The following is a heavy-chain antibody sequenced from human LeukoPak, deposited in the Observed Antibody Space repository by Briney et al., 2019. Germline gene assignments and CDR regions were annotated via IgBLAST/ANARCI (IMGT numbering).Heavy chain of an antibody. CDR1: GXTFSSYS. J-gene: IGHJ4*02. CDR2: ISSSSSYI. Sequence: GGSLRLSCAASGXTFSSYSMNWVRQAPGKGLEWVSSISSSSSYIYYADSVKGRFTISRDNAKNSLYLQMNSLRAEDTAVYFCARASLITSGFNFDYWGQGTLVTVSS. V-gene: IGHV3-21*01. CDR3: ARASLITSGFNFDY. D-gene: IGHD6-19*01.